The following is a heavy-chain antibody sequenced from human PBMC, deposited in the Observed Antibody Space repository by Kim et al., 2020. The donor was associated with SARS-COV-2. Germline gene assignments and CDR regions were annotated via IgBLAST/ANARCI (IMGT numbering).Heavy chain of an antibody. CDR2: ISSSSSYI. CDR1: GFTFSSYS. Sequence: GGSLRLSCAASGFTFSSYSMNWVRQAPGKGLEWVSSISSSSSYIYYADSVKGRFTISRDNAKNSLYLQMNSLRAEDTAVYYCASFRYEMAASRNYYYYYGMDVWGQGTTVTVSS. D-gene: IGHD3-16*02. CDR3: ASFRYEMAASRNYYYYYGMDV. J-gene: IGHJ6*02. V-gene: IGHV3-21*01.